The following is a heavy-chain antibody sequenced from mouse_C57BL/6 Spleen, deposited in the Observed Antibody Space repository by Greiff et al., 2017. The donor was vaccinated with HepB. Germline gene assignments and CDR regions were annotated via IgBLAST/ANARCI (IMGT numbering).Heavy chain of an antibody. J-gene: IGHJ4*01. D-gene: IGHD2-5*01. V-gene: IGHV1-18*01. CDR1: GYTFTDYN. CDR2: INPNNGGT. CDR3: ARRGYSKKEGENYAMDY. Sequence: EVQLQQSGPELVKPGASVKIPCKASGYTFTDYNMDWVKQSHGKSLEWIGDINPNNGGTIYNQKFKGKATLTGDKSSSTAYMELRSLTTEETAGKYWARRGYSKKEGENYAMDYWGQGTSVTVSS.